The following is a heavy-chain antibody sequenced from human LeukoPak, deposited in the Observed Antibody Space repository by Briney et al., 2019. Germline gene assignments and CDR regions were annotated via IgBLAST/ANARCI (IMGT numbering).Heavy chain of an antibody. CDR1: GGTFSSYA. D-gene: IGHD2-15*01. CDR3: AREKDGPFDY. V-gene: IGHV1-69*13. CDR2: IIPIFGTA. J-gene: IGHJ4*02. Sequence: EASVKVSCKASGGTFSSYAISWVRQAPGQGLEWMGGIIPIFGTANYAQKFQGRVTITADESTSTAYMELSSLRSEDTAVYYCAREKDGPFDYWGQGTLVTVSS.